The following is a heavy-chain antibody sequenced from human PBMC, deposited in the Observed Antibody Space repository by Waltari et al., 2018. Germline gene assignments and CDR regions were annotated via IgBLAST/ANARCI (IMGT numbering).Heavy chain of an antibody. D-gene: IGHD2-2*01. CDR1: GGTFSSYA. V-gene: IGHV1-69*14. CDR3: AREQHVVVVPAAKDIHYYYYMDV. Sequence: QVQLVQSGAEVKKPGSSVKVSCKASGGTFSSYAISWVRQAPGQGLEWMGGIIPIFGTANYAQKFQGRVTITADKSTSTAYMELSSLRSEDTAVYYCAREQHVVVVPAAKDIHYYYYMDVWGKGTTVTVSS. J-gene: IGHJ6*03. CDR2: IIPIFGTA.